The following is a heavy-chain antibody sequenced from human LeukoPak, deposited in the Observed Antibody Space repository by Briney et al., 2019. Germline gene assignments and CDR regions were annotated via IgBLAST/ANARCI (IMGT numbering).Heavy chain of an antibody. CDR1: GFTFSSYG. CDR3: AKDGQTDYGDYYFDY. V-gene: IGHV3-30*18. J-gene: IGHJ4*02. Sequence: PGGSLRLSCAASGFTFSSYGMHWVRQAPGKGLEWVAVISYDGSNKYYADSVKGRFTISRDNSKNTLYLQMNSLRAEDTAVYYCAKDGQTDYGDYYFDYWGQGTLVTVSS. D-gene: IGHD4-17*01. CDR2: ISYDGSNK.